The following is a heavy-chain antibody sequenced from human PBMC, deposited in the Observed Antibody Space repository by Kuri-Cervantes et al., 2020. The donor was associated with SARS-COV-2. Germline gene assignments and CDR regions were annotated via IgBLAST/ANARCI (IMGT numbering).Heavy chain of an antibody. D-gene: IGHD4-23*01. CDR3: ATPVGGNSVPST. CDR2: ISGSGGST. CDR1: GYTFSSYA. V-gene: IGHV3-23*01. J-gene: IGHJ5*02. Sequence: GESLKISCAASGYTFSSYAMSWVRQAPGKGLEWISAISGSGGSTYYADSVKGQFTFTRDNAKNSLYLQMNSLRAEDTAVYYCATPVGGNSVPSTWGQGTLVTVSS.